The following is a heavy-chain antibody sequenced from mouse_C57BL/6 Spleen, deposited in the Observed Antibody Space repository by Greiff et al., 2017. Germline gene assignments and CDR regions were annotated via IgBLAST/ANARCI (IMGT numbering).Heavy chain of an antibody. Sequence: EVHLVESEGGLVQPGSSMKLSCTASGFTFSDYYMAWVRQVPEKGLEWVANINYDGSSTYYLDSLKSRFIISRDNAKNILYLQMSSLKSEVTATYYWAMNPFYYGSSGFWYFDVWGRGTTVTVSS. CDR3: AMNPFYYGSSGFWYFDV. CDR1: GFTFSDYY. CDR2: INYDGSST. J-gene: IGHJ1*03. D-gene: IGHD1-1*01. V-gene: IGHV5-16*01.